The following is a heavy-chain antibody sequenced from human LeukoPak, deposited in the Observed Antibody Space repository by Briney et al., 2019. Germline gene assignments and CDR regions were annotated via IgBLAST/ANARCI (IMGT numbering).Heavy chain of an antibody. CDR2: ISNSGTTR. V-gene: IGHV3-11*04. J-gene: IGHJ4*02. D-gene: IGHD3-22*01. Sequence: GGSLRLSCAASGFTFSDYYMSWIRQAPGRGLEWVSYISNSGTTRYYADSVKGRFTISRDNAKNSLYLQMNSLRAEDTAVYYCARGPNYYDSSGYYSDMYYFDYWGQGTLVTVSS. CDR3: ARGPNYYDSSGYYSDMYYFDY. CDR1: GFTFSDYY.